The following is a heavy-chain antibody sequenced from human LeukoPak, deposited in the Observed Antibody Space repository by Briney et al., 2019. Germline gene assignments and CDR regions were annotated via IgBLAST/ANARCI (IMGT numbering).Heavy chain of an antibody. CDR1: GGTFSSYA. V-gene: IGHV1-69*04. J-gene: IGHJ4*02. CDR3: ARDMQQLDFAYYFDY. Sequence: GASVKVSCKASGGTFSSYAISWVRQAPGQGLEWMGRIIPILGIANYAQKFQGRVTITADKSTSTAYMELSSLRSEDTAVYYCARDMQQLDFAYYFDYWGQGTLVTVSS. CDR2: IIPILGIA. D-gene: IGHD6-13*01.